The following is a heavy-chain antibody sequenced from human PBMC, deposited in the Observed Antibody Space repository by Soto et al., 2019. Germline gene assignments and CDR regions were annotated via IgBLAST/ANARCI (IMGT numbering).Heavy chain of an antibody. CDR3: SGGDSWEIVAAIESDKWFDP. Sequence: QVQLQESGPGLVKPSQSLSLTCTVSGGSISSGGYYWSWIRQHPGKGLEWIGYIYYSGRTYYNPSLKSRVTISADTSKNQFSLRLSSVTAADTAVYYCSGGDSWEIVAAIESDKWFDPWGQGTLVTVSS. J-gene: IGHJ5*02. CDR1: GGSISSGGYY. V-gene: IGHV4-31*03. D-gene: IGHD6-13*01. CDR2: IYYSGRT.